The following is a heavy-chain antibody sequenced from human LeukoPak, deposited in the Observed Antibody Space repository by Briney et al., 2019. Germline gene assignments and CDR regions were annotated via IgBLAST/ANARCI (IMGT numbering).Heavy chain of an antibody. J-gene: IGHJ4*02. V-gene: IGHV1-18*04. D-gene: IGHD3-22*01. Sequence: GASVKVSCKASGYTFTDHHMHWVRQAPGQGLEWMGWISAYNGNTNYAQKLQGRVTMTTDTSTRTAYMERRSLRSDDTAVYYCARDRRGGGSGYYYEDYWGQGTLVTVSS. CDR3: ARDRRGGGSGYYYEDY. CDR2: ISAYNGNT. CDR1: GYTFTDHH.